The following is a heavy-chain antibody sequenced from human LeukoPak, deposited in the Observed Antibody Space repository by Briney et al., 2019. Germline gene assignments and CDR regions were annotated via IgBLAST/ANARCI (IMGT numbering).Heavy chain of an antibody. V-gene: IGHV4-61*01. CDR2: IYYSGST. CDR3: ARESGDIVVVPAVYFDY. Sequence: PSETLSLTCTVSGGSVSSGSYYWSWIRQPLGKGLEWIGYIYYSGSTNYNPSLKSRVTISVDTSKNQFSLKLSSVTAADTAVYYCARESGDIVVVPAVYFDYWGQGTLVTVSS. CDR1: GGSVSSGSYY. J-gene: IGHJ4*02. D-gene: IGHD2-2*01.